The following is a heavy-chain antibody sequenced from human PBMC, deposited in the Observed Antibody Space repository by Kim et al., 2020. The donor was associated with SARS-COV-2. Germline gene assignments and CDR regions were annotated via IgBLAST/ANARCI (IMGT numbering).Heavy chain of an antibody. J-gene: IGHJ6*02. CDR1: GGSFSGYY. D-gene: IGHD5-18*01. CDR3: ASFSRYSYGLGGMDV. CDR2: INHSGST. Sequence: SETLSLTCAVYGGSFSGYYWSWIRQPPGKGLEWIGEINHSGSTNYNPSLKSRVTISVDTSKNQFSLKLSSVTAADTAVYYCASFSRYSYGLGGMDVWGQGTTVTVSS. V-gene: IGHV4-34*01.